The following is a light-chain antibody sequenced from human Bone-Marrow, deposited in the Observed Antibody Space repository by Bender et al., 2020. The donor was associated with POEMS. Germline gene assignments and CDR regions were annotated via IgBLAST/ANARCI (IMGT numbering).Light chain of an antibody. Sequence: QSALTQPASVSGPPGQSITISCDGTSTEIGSYGLVSWYQQHPGKAPKLMIYEDTKRPSGGADRFSGSKSGSTASLTISGLQAEDEAEYFCCSYAGDSISVFGGGTKLTVL. V-gene: IGLV2-23*01. CDR2: EDT. CDR1: STEIGSYGL. CDR3: CSYAGDSISV. J-gene: IGLJ2*01.